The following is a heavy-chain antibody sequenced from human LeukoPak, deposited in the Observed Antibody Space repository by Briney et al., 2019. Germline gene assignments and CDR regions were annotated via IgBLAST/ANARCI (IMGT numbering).Heavy chain of an antibody. J-gene: IGHJ4*02. V-gene: IGHV3-9*03. Sequence: PGRSLRLSCEASGFTFDDYAMHWVRQAPGKGLEWVSGISWNSGSIGYADSVKGRFTISRDNAKNSLYLQMNSLRAEDMALYYCAKGGDTAMVTAYGFDYWGQGTLVTVSS. CDR1: GFTFDDYA. CDR3: AKGGDTAMVTAYGFDY. D-gene: IGHD5-18*01. CDR2: ISWNSGSI.